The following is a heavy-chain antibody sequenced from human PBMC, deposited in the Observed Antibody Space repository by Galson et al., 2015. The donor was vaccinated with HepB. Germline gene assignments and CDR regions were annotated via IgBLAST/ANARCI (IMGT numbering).Heavy chain of an antibody. CDR3: ARLKRVYYYGSGSYSRGRFGAFDI. D-gene: IGHD3-10*01. CDR1: GGSISSYY. CDR2: IYYSGST. Sequence: ETLSLTCAVSGGSISSYYWSWIRQPPGKGLEWIGYIYYSGSTNYNPSLKSRVTISVDTSKNQFSLKLSSVTAADTAVYYCARLKRVYYYGSGSYSRGRFGAFDIWGQGTMVTVSS. V-gene: IGHV4-59*08. J-gene: IGHJ3*02.